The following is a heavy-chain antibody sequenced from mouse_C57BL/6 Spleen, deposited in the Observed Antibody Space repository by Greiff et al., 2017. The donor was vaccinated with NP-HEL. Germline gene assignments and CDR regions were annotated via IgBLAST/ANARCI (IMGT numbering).Heavy chain of an antibody. J-gene: IGHJ3*01. CDR3: ARPYGNYECWFAY. CDR2: ISSGCSYT. CDR1: GFTFSSYG. V-gene: IGHV5-6*01. D-gene: IGHD2-1*01. Sequence: EVQVVESGGDLVKPGGSLKLSCAASGFTFSSYGMSWVRQTPDKRLEWVATISSGCSYTYYPDSVKGLFTITRDNAKTTLYLQLSSMKSEATAMYSCARPYGNYECWFAYWGQGTLVTVSA.